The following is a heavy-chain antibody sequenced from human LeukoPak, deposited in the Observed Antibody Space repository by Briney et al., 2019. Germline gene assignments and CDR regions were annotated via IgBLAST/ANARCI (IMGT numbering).Heavy chain of an antibody. J-gene: IGHJ6*02. CDR3: ARDSTVATYYGVDV. D-gene: IGHD6-19*01. CDR1: GFTFRSYW. V-gene: IGHV3-7*01. CDR2: IQHDGTEK. Sequence: QSGGSLRLSCAASGFTFRSYWMTWVRQAPGKGLEWVANIQHDGTEKNYVDSVRGRFTISRDNAKTSLYLQMNSLRAEDTAVYYCARDSTVATYYGVDVWGQGTTVTVSS.